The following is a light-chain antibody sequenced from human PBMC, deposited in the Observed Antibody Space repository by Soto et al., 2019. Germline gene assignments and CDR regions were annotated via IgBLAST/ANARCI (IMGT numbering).Light chain of an antibody. CDR3: LQDYDYPWT. Sequence: AIQMTQSPSSLSASVGDSVTISCRASQGIRNDLSWYQKKPGKAPKLLIYAASSLQSGVPSRFSGSGSGTDFTLTISSLQSEDFATYYGLQDYDYPWTFGQGTKVEIK. V-gene: IGKV1-6*01. J-gene: IGKJ1*01. CDR1: QGIRND. CDR2: AAS.